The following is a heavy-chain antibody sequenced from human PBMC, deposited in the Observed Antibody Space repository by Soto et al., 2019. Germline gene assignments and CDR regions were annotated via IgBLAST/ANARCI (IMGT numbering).Heavy chain of an antibody. V-gene: IGHV3-30*18. CDR2: ISYDGSNK. D-gene: IGHD3-16*02. Sequence: PGGSLRLSCAASGFTFSSYGMHWVRQAPGKGLEWVAVISYDGSNKYYADSVKGRFTISRDNSKNTLYLQMNSLRAEDTAVYYCAKLFIVRGDAFDIWGQGTMVTVSS. J-gene: IGHJ3*02. CDR3: AKLFIVRGDAFDI. CDR1: GFTFSSYG.